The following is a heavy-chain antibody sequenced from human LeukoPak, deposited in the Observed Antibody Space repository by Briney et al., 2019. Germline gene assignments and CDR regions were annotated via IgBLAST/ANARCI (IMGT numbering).Heavy chain of an antibody. J-gene: IGHJ4*02. CDR1: GFAFSSYA. CDR2: ISDDGTKE. V-gene: IGHV3-30*04. Sequence: GGSLRLCCAASGFAFSSYAMHWVRQAPGKGLEWVAVISDDGTKEYYADSVKGRFTISRDNSKNTVYLQMNSLRTEDTAVFYCARAGEATAWDSWGQGILVSVSS. D-gene: IGHD3-10*01. CDR3: ARAGEATAWDS.